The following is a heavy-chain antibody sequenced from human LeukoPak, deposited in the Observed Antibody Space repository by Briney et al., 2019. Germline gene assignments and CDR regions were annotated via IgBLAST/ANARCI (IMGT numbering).Heavy chain of an antibody. CDR2: INHSGST. V-gene: IGHV4-34*01. CDR3: VRRRGGYFGSGSYVWFDP. Sequence: SETLSLTCAVYGGSFSGYYWSWIRQPPGKGLEWIGEINHSGSTNYNPSLKSRVTMSVATSKNQFSLELTSVTAADTAMYYCVRRRGGYFGSGSYVWFDPWGQGTLVTVSS. D-gene: IGHD3-10*01. CDR1: GGSFSGYY. J-gene: IGHJ5*02.